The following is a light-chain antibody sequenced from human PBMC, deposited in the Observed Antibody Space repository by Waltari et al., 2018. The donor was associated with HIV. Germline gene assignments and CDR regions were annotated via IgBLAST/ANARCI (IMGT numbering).Light chain of an antibody. CDR3: TSYASSSSLL. J-gene: IGLJ2*01. Sequence: QSALTQPAPVSGSPGQSITISCTGGSNDVGGYNYVPWYQHLPGKAPKLIIYEVRNRPSGVSNRFSGSKSGNTASLTISGLQAEDEADYYCTSYASSSSLLFGGGTKLTVL. V-gene: IGLV2-14*01. CDR1: SNDVGGYNY. CDR2: EVR.